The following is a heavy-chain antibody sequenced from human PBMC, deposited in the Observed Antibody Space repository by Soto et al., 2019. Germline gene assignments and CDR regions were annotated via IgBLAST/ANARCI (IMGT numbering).Heavy chain of an antibody. CDR1: GFPFNTHG. J-gene: IGHJ4*02. D-gene: IGHD3-16*02. CDR2: ISGGGDRT. V-gene: IGHV3-23*01. Sequence: GGSLRLSCGASGFPFNTHGMAWVRQAPGKGLEWVSGISGGGDRTQYADGVKGRFTISRDNSKNTVDLQMTSLRAEDTATDYCAKTATYDYVWGDYRYFFDHWGQGTVVTVSS. CDR3: AKTATYDYVWGDYRYFFDH.